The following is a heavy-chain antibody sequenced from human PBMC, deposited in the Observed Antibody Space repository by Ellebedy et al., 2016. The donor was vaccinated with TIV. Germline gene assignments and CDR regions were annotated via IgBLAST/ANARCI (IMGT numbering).Heavy chain of an antibody. CDR1: GYTLTELS. CDR3: ATDSSKSRLVMVASAQAFDV. Sequence: AASVKVSCKVFGYTLTELSIHWVRQAPGKGLEWMGGFDPEDGETIYAQKFQGRVTMTEDTSTDTAYMELSSLRSEDTAVYFCATDSSKSRLVMVASAQAFDVWGQGTLVTVSS. CDR2: FDPEDGET. V-gene: IGHV1-24*01. D-gene: IGHD2-21*01. J-gene: IGHJ3*01.